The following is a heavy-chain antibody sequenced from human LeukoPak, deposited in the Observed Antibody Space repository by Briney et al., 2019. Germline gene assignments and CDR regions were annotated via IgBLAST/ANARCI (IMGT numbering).Heavy chain of an antibody. J-gene: IGHJ4*02. CDR2: ISGSGGST. D-gene: IGHD6-19*01. V-gene: IGHV3-23*01. CDR3: AKVGSKGYSSGWRRPDY. Sequence: GGSLRLSCAASGFTFSSYGMSWVRQAPGKGLEWVSAISGSGGSTYYADSVKGRFTISRDNSKNTLYLQMNSLRAEDTAVYYCAKVGSKGYSSGWRRPDYWGQGTLVTVSS. CDR1: GFTFSSYG.